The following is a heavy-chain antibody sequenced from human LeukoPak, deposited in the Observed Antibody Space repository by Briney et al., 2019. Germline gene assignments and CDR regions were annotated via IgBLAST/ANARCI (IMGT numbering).Heavy chain of an antibody. D-gene: IGHD1-14*01. J-gene: IGHJ6*03. V-gene: IGHV4-59*01. CDR2: IYYSGST. CDR1: GGSISSYY. CDR3: AGEYTRNQKYYYYYMDV. Sequence: SETLSLTCTVSGGSISSYYWSWIRQPPGRGLEWIGYIYYSGSTNYNPSLKSRVTISVDTSKNQFSLKLSSVTAADTAVYYCAGEYTRNQKYYYYYMDVWGKGTTVTISS.